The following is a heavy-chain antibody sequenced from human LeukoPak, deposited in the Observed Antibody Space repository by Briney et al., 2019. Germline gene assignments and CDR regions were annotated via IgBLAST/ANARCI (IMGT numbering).Heavy chain of an antibody. CDR2: VYSGIAT. D-gene: IGHD5-18*01. Sequence: GGSLRLSCAGAGFIVGDTHMTWVRQAPGKGLEWVSLVYSGIATHYADSVKGRFSISRDHSNNILYLQMNTLRAEDTAVYYCARLQGYSLGYQYFYYMDVWGTGTTVTVSS. CDR1: GFIVGDTH. J-gene: IGHJ6*03. V-gene: IGHV3-53*01. CDR3: ARLQGYSLGYQYFYYMDV.